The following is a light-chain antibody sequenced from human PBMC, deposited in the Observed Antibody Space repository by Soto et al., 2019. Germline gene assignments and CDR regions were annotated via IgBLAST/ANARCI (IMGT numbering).Light chain of an antibody. J-gene: IGKJ4*01. CDR3: QQRTDWVT. CDR2: EAS. CDR1: QSVSSY. V-gene: IGKV3-11*01. Sequence: EIVLTQSPATLSLSPGERATLSCRASQSVSSYLAWYQQKPGQAPRLLIYEASNRATGIPARFSGSGSGTDFTLTISSLEPEDFAVYYCQQRTDWVTFGGG.